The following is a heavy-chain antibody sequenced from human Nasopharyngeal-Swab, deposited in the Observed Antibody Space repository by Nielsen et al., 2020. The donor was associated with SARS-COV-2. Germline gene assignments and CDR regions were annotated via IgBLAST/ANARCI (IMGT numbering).Heavy chain of an antibody. CDR2: IYYGGST. CDR3: ATLSSSWYEYYFDY. CDR1: GGSISSRTYY. V-gene: IGHV4-39*01. D-gene: IGHD6-13*01. J-gene: IGHJ4*02. Sequence: SETLSLTCTVSGGSISSRTYYWAWIRQPPGKGLEWIGSIYYGGSTYYNPSLKSRVTISVDTSKNQLSLKLSSVTAADTAVYYCATLSSSWYEYYFDYWGQGTLVTVSS.